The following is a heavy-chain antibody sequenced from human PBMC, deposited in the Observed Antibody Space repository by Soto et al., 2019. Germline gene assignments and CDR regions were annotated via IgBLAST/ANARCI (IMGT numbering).Heavy chain of an antibody. D-gene: IGHD6-19*01. J-gene: IGHJ6*02. Sequence: GESLKISCKGSGYSFTSYWIGWVRQMPGRGLEWMGIIYPGDSDTRYSPSFQGQVTISADKSISTAYLQWSSLKASDTAMYYCARAFTAGTKYYYYGMDVWGQGTTVTVSS. CDR3: ARAFTAGTKYYYYGMDV. V-gene: IGHV5-51*01. CDR1: GYSFTSYW. CDR2: IYPGDSDT.